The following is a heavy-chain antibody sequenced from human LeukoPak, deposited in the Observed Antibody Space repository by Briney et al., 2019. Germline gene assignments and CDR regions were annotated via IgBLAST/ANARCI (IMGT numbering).Heavy chain of an antibody. Sequence: AGGSLRLSCAASGFTFSSYTMTWVRQAPGKGLEWVSAISAGGGYTSYADSVKGHFTISRDNSKNTLYLQMNSLRAEDTAVYYCANGFDYWGQGTLVTVSS. CDR3: ANGFDY. CDR1: GFTFSSYT. V-gene: IGHV3-23*01. J-gene: IGHJ4*02. CDR2: ISAGGGYT.